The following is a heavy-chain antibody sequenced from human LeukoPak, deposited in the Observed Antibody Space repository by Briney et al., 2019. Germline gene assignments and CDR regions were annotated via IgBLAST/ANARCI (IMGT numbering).Heavy chain of an antibody. CDR3: AKDLNRYKPHPFDY. CDR2: NSGSGGST. J-gene: IGHJ4*02. V-gene: IGHV3-23*01. Sequence: PGGSLRLSCAASGFTFSIYAMSWVRQAPGKGREWVSDNSGSGGSTYDANSVKVRFTNSRDNSKNTLYLQMNSLRAEDTSVYYCAKDLNRYKPHPFDYWGQGTLVTVSS. CDR1: GFTFSIYA. D-gene: IGHD1-14*01.